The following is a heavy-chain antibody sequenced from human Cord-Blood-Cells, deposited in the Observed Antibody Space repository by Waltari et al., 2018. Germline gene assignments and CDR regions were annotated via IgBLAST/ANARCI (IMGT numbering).Heavy chain of an antibody. Sequence: EVQLVESGGGLVQPGGSLRLSCAASGFTFSSYAMSWFRQAPGKGLEWVSAIRGSGGSTYYADSVKGRFTISRDNAKNTLYLQMNSLRAEDTTVYYCAKAGWGRGKGGAFDIWGQGTMVTVSS. CDR1: GFTFSSYA. CDR2: IRGSGGST. J-gene: IGHJ3*02. V-gene: IGHV3-23*04. CDR3: AKAGWGRGKGGAFDI. D-gene: IGHD6-19*01.